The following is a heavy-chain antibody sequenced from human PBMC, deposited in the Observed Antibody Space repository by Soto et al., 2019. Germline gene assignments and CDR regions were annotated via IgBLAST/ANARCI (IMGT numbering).Heavy chain of an antibody. V-gene: IGHV4-39*01. CDR2: VYYRGRS. Sequence: SETLSLTCTVSGGSVTNSSCYWGWIRQSPGKGLEWIGSVYYRGRSYSKSSVKSRVTISVDTSKNRYSLSLNSVTASDTAVYFCVSQRTTVPTQAYFDYWGPGALVTVSS. J-gene: IGHJ4*02. CDR3: VSQRTTVPTQAYFDY. CDR1: GGSVTNSSCY. D-gene: IGHD4-17*01.